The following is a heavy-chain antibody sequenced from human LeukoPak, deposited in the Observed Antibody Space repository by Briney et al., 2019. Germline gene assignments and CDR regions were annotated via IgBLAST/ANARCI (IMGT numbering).Heavy chain of an antibody. J-gene: IGHJ4*02. CDR2: TRNKANSYTT. CDR3: TRGVEYSSSSDY. V-gene: IGHV3-72*01. D-gene: IGHD6-6*01. Sequence: PGGSLRFSXAASGFTFSDHYMDWVRQAPGKGLEWVGRTRNKANSYTTEYAASVKGRFTISRDESKNSLYLQMNSLKTEDTAVYYCTRGVEYSSSSDYWGQGTLVTVSS. CDR1: GFTFSDHY.